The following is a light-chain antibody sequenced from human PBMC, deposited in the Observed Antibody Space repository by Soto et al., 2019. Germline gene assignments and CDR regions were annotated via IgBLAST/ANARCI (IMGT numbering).Light chain of an antibody. V-gene: IGKV3-20*01. CDR2: GAS. Sequence: EIVLTQSPGTLSLSPGESATLSCRAGQSVSSTYVAWYQQKPGQAPRLLIYGASSRATGIPDRFSGSGSGTDFTLTVSRLEPEDFAVYYCQQYGRSPPLYTFGQGTKLEIK. J-gene: IGKJ2*01. CDR1: QSVSSTY. CDR3: QQYGRSPPLYT.